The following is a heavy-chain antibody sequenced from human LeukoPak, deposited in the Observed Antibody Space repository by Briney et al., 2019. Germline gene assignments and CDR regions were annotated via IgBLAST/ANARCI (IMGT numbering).Heavy chain of an antibody. D-gene: IGHD1-26*01. CDR1: GGSISSYY. V-gene: IGHV4-4*07. CDR3: ARENSGSYREFDY. Sequence: SDPLSLTSIVPGGSISSYYWSWIRQPAGKGLASLGPIYTSGSTNYNASLKSRVSMSVDTSKNQFSLKLSSVTAGDTAVFYCARENSGSYREFDYWGQGTLVTVSS. J-gene: IGHJ4*02. CDR2: IYTSGST.